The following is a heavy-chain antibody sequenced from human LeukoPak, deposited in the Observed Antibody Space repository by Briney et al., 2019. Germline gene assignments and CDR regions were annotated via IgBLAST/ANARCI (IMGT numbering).Heavy chain of an antibody. V-gene: IGHV1-18*01. CDR1: GYSFTRYG. CDR2: ISTDNGNT. CDR3: ATGYNYCYGPLDY. Sequence: ASVKVSCKASGYSFTRYGINGVRQAPGQGLEWMGWISTDNGNTDYAQNLQGRVTMTTDTSTSTAYMELRSLRSDDTAVYYCATGYNYCYGPLDYWGQGTLVTVSS. D-gene: IGHD5-18*01. J-gene: IGHJ4*02.